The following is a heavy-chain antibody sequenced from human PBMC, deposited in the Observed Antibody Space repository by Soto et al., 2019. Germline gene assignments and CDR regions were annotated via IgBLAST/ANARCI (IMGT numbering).Heavy chain of an antibody. CDR1: GGTFSRYS. V-gene: IGHV1-69*08. J-gene: IGHJ6*02. CDR2: IIPVFGIA. Sequence: VQLVQSGAEVKKPGSSVKVSCKASGGTFSRYSFTWVRQAPGHGLEWMGRIIPVFGIASYAQKFQGRVTITAEKSTSTAYMELSSLRSEDTAVYYCAREDRDRETGLVPAAIDGMDVWGQGTTVTVSS. D-gene: IGHD2-2*01. CDR3: AREDRDRETGLVPAAIDGMDV.